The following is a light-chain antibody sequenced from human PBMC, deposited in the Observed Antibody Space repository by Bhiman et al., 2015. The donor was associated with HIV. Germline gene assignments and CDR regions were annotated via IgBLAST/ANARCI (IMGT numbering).Light chain of an antibody. J-gene: IGLJ3*02. Sequence: QSALTQPASVSGSPGQSITISCTGTGSDVGGYNHVSWYQQHPGKAPKLMIYDVSNRPSGVSNRFSGSKSGNTASLTISGLQAEDEADYYCAAWDDSSLVFGGGTKLTVL. CDR2: DVS. V-gene: IGLV2-14*03. CDR1: GSDVGGYNH. CDR3: AAWDDSSLV.